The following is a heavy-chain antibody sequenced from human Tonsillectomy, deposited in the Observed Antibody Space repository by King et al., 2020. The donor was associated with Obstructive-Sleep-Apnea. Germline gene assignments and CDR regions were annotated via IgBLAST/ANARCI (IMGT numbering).Heavy chain of an antibody. CDR2: IYHSGST. V-gene: IGHV4-38-2*02. J-gene: IGHJ4*02. CDR1: GYSISSGFC. D-gene: IGHD2-2*01. Sequence: VQLQESGPGLVKPSETLSLTCSVSGYSISSGFCWGWIRQPPGKGLEWIGSIYHSGSTYHNPSLKSRVTISVDTSKNQFSLNLSSVTAADTAVYYCARISYCSSPSSYGLFDYWGQGTLVTVSS. CDR3: ARISYCSSPSSYGLFDY.